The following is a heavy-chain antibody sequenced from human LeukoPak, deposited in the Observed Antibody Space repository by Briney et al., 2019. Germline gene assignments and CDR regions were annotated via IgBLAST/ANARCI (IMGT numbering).Heavy chain of an antibody. CDR3: ASSPFFAAAGTFDY. J-gene: IGHJ4*02. CDR2: IYHTGDT. V-gene: IGHV4-59*01. CDR1: GGSISSFY. Sequence: SETLSLTCTVSGGSISSFYWSWIRQPPGKGLEWIGYIYHTGDTIYNPSLKSRVTISVDTSKNQFSLKLSSVTAADTAVYYCASSPFFAAAGTFDYWGQGTLVTVSS. D-gene: IGHD6-13*01.